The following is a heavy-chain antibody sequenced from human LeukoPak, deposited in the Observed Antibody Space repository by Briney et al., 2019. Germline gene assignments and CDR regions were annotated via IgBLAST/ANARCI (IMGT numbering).Heavy chain of an antibody. CDR3: ARDSSYYDFWSGYTQNYYYYYMDV. Sequence: GGSLRLSCAASGFTFSSYWMSWVRQAPGKGLEWVANIKQDGSEKYYVDSVKGRFTISRDNAKNSLYLQMNSLRAEDTAVYYCARDSSYYDFWSGYTQNYYYYYMDVWGKGTTVTVSS. CDR2: IKQDGSEK. CDR1: GFTFSSYW. D-gene: IGHD3-3*01. V-gene: IGHV3-7*01. J-gene: IGHJ6*03.